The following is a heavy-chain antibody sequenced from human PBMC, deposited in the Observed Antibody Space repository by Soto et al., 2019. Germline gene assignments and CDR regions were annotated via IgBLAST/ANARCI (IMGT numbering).Heavy chain of an antibody. J-gene: IGHJ4*02. V-gene: IGHV3-21*01. D-gene: IGHD6-19*01. CDR3: ARDLRAPLEWLVAFDY. Sequence: ESGGGLVKPGGSLRLSCAASGFTFSSYSMNWVRQAPGKGLEWVSSISSSSSYIYYADSVKGRFTISRDNAKNSLYLQMNSLRAEDTAVYYCARDLRAPLEWLVAFDYWGQGTLVTVSS. CDR2: ISSSSSYI. CDR1: GFTFSSYS.